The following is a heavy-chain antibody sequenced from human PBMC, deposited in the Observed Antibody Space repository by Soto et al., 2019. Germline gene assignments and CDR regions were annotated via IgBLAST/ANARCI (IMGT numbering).Heavy chain of an antibody. CDR3: ARHTGDSGYDYPFDP. CDR1: GGSISSSSYY. CDR2: IYYSGST. Sequence: SETLSLTCTVSGGSISSSSYYWGWIRQPPGKGLEWIGSIYYSGSTYYNPSLKSRVTISVDTSKNQFSLKLSSVTAADTAVYYCARHTGDSGYDYPFDPWGQGTLVTVSS. J-gene: IGHJ5*02. V-gene: IGHV4-39*01. D-gene: IGHD5-12*01.